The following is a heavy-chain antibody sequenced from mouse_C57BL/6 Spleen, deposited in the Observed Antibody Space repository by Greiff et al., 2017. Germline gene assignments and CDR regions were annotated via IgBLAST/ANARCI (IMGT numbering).Heavy chain of an antibody. V-gene: IGHV1-9*01. CDR3: ERSNWDGGY. Sequence: VQLQQSGAELMKPGASVKLSCKATGYTFTGYWIEWVKQRPGHGLEWIGEILPGSGSTNYNEKFKGKATFAADTSSNTAYMQLSSQTTDDSAIYDSERSNWDGGYWGKGTTLTVSS. D-gene: IGHD4-1*01. CDR1: GYTFTGYW. CDR2: ILPGSGST. J-gene: IGHJ2*01.